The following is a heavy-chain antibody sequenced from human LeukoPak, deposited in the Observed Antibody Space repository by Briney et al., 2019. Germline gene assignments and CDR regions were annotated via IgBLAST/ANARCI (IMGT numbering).Heavy chain of an antibody. CDR3: ARDAPLSYGYDDVDAFDI. Sequence: ASVKVSCKASGYTFTGYYMHWVRQAPGQGLEWMGWINPNSGGTNYAQKFQGRVTMTRDTSISTAYMELSRLRSDDTAVYYCARDAPLSYGYDDVDAFDIWGQGTMVTVSS. D-gene: IGHD5-18*01. J-gene: IGHJ3*02. CDR1: GYTFTGYY. CDR2: INPNSGGT. V-gene: IGHV1-2*02.